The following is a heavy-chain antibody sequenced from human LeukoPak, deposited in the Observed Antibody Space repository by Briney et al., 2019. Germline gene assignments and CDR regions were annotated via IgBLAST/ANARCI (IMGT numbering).Heavy chain of an antibody. D-gene: IGHD3-22*01. CDR1: GFTFSSYA. Sequence: GGSLRLSCAASGFTFSSYAMSWVRQAPGKGLEWVSSISGSGGRTYYADSVKGRFTISRDNSMNTLYLQMNSLRAEDTAVYYCAKVPGYYLTYFDYWGQGTLVTVSS. CDR2: ISGSGGRT. CDR3: AKVPGYYLTYFDY. J-gene: IGHJ4*02. V-gene: IGHV3-23*01.